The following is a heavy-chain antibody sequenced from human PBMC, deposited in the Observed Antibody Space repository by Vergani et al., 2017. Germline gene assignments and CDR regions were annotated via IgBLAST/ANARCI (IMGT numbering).Heavy chain of an antibody. J-gene: IGHJ2*01. CDR1: GFTVSSNY. Sequence: EVQLVESGGGLVQPGGSLRLSCAASGFTVSSNYMSWVRQAPGKGLEWVSVIYSGGSTYYADSVKGRFTISRDNSNNTLYLQMNSLRAEDTAVYYCARDRGDLLRQNWYFDLWGRGTLVTVSS. V-gene: IGHV3-66*02. CDR3: ARDRGDLLRQNWYFDL. D-gene: IGHD3-16*01. CDR2: IYSGGST.